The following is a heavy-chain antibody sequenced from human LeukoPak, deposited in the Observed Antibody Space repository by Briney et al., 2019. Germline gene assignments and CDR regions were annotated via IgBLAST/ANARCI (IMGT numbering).Heavy chain of an antibody. V-gene: IGHV1-69*05. CDR3: ARDPGYCSSTSCRGGFDP. Sequence: SVKVSCKASGGTFSSYAISWVRQAPGQGLEWMGGIIPIFGTANYAQKFQGRVTITTDESTSTAYMELSSLRSEDTAVYYCARDPGYCSSTSCRGGFDPWGQGTLVTVSS. CDR1: GGTFSSYA. CDR2: IIPIFGTA. D-gene: IGHD2-2*03. J-gene: IGHJ5*02.